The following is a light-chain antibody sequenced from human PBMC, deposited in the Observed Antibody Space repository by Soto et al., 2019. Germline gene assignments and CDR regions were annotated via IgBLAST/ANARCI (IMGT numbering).Light chain of an antibody. CDR1: SSNIGAPYD. J-gene: IGLJ2*01. V-gene: IGLV1-40*01. CDR3: QSYDNSLSNSVV. Sequence: QPVLTQPPSVSGAPGQSVIISCTGSSSNIGAPYDVHWYQQFPGTVPRLLIYGDNIRPSGVPDRFSGSKSGTSASLAITGLQADDEADYYCQSYDNSLSNSVVFGGGTKLTVL. CDR2: GDN.